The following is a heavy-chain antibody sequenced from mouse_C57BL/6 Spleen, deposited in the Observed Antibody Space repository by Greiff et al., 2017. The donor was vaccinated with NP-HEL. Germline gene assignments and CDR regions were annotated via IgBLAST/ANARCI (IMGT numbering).Heavy chain of an antibody. CDR1: GYTFTEYT. V-gene: IGHV1-62-2*01. D-gene: IGHD1-1*02. CDR3: ARERWLKEYYFDY. Sequence: VQLQQSGAELVKPGASVKLSCKASGYTFTEYTIHWVKQRSGQGLEWIGWFYPGSGSIKYNEKFKDKATLTADKSSSTAYMQLSSLTYEDSAVYYCARERWLKEYYFDYWGQGTTLTVSS. J-gene: IGHJ2*01. CDR2: FYPGSGSI.